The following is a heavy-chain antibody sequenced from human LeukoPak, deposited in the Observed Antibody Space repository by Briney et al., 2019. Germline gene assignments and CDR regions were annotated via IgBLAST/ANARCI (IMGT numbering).Heavy chain of an antibody. Sequence: ASVKVSCKASGYSFNSYYIHWVRQAPGQGLEWMGMINPSGGNTDYAQKFQGRVTMTRDTSTSTVYMELSSLRSEDTAVYYCARDRNHDFWSGYRQYNWFDPWGQGTLVTVSS. D-gene: IGHD3-3*01. CDR2: INPSGGNT. V-gene: IGHV1-46*02. CDR3: ARDRNHDFWSGYRQYNWFDP. J-gene: IGHJ5*02. CDR1: GYSFNSYY.